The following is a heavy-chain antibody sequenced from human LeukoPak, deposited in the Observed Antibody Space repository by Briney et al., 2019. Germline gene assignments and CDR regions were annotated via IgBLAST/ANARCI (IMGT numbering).Heavy chain of an antibody. CDR1: GFTFSNYA. CDR2: ISGSGSDT. Sequence: GGSLRLSCSASGFTFSNYAMTWVRQAPGRGLEWVSSISGSGSDTYYADSVKGRFTISRDNAKNSLYLQMNSLRAEDTAVYYCARDQGDTLLYHWGQGTLVTVSS. CDR3: ARDQGDTLLYH. V-gene: IGHV3-21*01. J-gene: IGHJ1*01. D-gene: IGHD2-2*02.